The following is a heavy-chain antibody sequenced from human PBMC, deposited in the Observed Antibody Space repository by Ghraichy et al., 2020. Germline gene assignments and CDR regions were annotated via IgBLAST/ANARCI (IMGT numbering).Heavy chain of an antibody. Sequence: ASVKVSCKASGYTFTSYYMHWVRQAPGQGLEWMGIINPSGGSTSYAQKFQGRVTMTRDTSTSTVYMELSSLRSEDTAVYYCARDITYYYGSGSYPELERPLGMDVWGQGTTVTVSS. V-gene: IGHV1-46*01. J-gene: IGHJ6*02. CDR1: GYTFTSYY. D-gene: IGHD3-10*01. CDR3: ARDITYYYGSGSYPELERPLGMDV. CDR2: INPSGGST.